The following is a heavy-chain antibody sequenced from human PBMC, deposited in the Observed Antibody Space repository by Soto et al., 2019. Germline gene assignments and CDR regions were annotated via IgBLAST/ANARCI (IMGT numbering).Heavy chain of an antibody. CDR3: AGQTTAGYRVLAVFDT. D-gene: IGHD3-3*01. J-gene: IGHJ3*02. CDR2: ISAYNGNT. CDR1: GYSFTSYG. Sequence: ASVKVSSKASGYSFTSYGISWVRQSPGPGLEWMGWISAYNGNTNYAQKLQGRVTMTTDTSTSTAYMELRSLRSDDTAVYYCAGQTTAGYRVLAVFDTWAQGTMVTV. V-gene: IGHV1-18*01.